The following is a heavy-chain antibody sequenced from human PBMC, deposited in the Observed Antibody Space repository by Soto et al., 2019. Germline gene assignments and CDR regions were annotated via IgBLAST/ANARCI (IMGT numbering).Heavy chain of an antibody. D-gene: IGHD6-13*01. CDR1: GGSFSGYY. J-gene: IGHJ6*02. Sequence: SETLSLTCAVYGGSFSGYYWSWIRQPPGKGLEWIGEINHSGSTNYNPSLKSRVTISVDTSKNQFSLKLSSVTAADTAVYYCARHGKPYRSRSYYGMDVWGQGNTVTVSS. V-gene: IGHV4-34*01. CDR3: ARHGKPYRSRSYYGMDV. CDR2: INHSGST.